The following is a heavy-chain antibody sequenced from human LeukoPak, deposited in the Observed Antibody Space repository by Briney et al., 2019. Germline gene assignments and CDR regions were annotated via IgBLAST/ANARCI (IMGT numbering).Heavy chain of an antibody. V-gene: IGHV3-49*04. J-gene: IGHJ4*02. CDR2: IRTRAYGGTT. CDR1: GFTSGFTFGDYA. Sequence: GGSLRLSCTASGFTSGFTFGDYAMSWVRQAPGKGLEWVGFIRTRAYGGTTEYAASVKGRFTISRDGSKSIAYLQMNSLKTEDTAVYYCTRTYYDSSGYLFDYWGQGTLVTVSS. D-gene: IGHD3-22*01. CDR3: TRTYYDSSGYLFDY.